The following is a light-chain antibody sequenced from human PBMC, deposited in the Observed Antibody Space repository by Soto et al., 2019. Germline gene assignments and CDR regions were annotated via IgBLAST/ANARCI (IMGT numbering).Light chain of an antibody. CDR1: QSVSSN. CDR3: QQYNTWPPG. V-gene: IGKV3-15*01. Sequence: EIVMTQSPATLSVSPGERATLSCRASQSVSSNLAWYQQKPGQAPRLLISGASTRATGIPARFSGSGSGAEFTLTISRLRSEDCAVYSGQQYNTWPPGFGGGTKVEIK. CDR2: GAS. J-gene: IGKJ4*01.